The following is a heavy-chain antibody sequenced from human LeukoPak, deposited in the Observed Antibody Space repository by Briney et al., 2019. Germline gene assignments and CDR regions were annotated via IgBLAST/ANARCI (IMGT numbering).Heavy chain of an antibody. D-gene: IGHD1-20*01. V-gene: IGHV3-11*01. CDR1: GFTFSDYY. J-gene: IGHJ4*02. Sequence: SGGSLRLSCAASGFTFSDYYMSWIRQAPGKGLEWVSYISSSGSTIYYADSVKGRFTISRDNAKNSLYLQMNNLRAEDTAVYYCASGSKGRRITGANYYFDYWGQGTLVTVSS. CDR2: ISSSGSTI. CDR3: ASGSKGRRITGANYYFDY.